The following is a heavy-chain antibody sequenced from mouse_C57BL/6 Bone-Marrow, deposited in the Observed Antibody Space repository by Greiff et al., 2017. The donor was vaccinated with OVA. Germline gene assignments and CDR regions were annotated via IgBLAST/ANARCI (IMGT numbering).Heavy chain of an antibody. J-gene: IGHJ4*01. Sequence: VQLQQSGPVLVKPGASVKMSCKASGYTFTDYYMNWVKQSHGKSLEWIGVINPYNGGTSYNQKFKGKATLTVDKSSSTAYMQLSSLTSEDSAVYFCARGTQRAMDYWGQGTSVTVSS. CDR1: GYTFTDYY. CDR2: INPYNGGT. V-gene: IGHV1-19*01. D-gene: IGHD3-2*02. CDR3: ARGTQRAMDY.